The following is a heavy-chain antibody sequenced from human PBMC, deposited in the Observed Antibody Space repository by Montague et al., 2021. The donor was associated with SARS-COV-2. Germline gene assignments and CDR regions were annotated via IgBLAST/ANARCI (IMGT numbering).Heavy chain of an antibody. CDR3: ARIRYDILTGYQTLFDF. D-gene: IGHD3-9*01. J-gene: IGHJ4*02. Sequence: PALVKPTQTLTLTCTFSGFSLSTSGMCVSWIRQPPGKALEWLARIDWDDDKYYGTSLKTRLTISKDTSKNQVVLTMTNMDPVDTATYYCARIRYDILTGYQTLFDFWGRGTLVAVSA. V-gene: IGHV2-70*11. CDR1: GFSLSTSGMC. CDR2: IDWDDDK.